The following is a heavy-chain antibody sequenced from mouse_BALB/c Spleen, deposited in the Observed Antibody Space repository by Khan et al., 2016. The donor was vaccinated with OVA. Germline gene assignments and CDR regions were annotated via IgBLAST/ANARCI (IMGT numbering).Heavy chain of an antibody. CDR1: GFTFSSYG. Sequence: EVELVESGGDLVKPGGSLKLSCAASGFTFSSYGMSWVRQTPDKRLEWVATISSGGSYTYYPDSVKGRFTISTDNAKNTLYLQMTSLTSEDTAMYYCSRQTPALHAMDYWGQGTSVTGSS. CDR2: ISSGGSYT. CDR3: SRQTPALHAMDY. V-gene: IGHV5-6*01. J-gene: IGHJ4*01.